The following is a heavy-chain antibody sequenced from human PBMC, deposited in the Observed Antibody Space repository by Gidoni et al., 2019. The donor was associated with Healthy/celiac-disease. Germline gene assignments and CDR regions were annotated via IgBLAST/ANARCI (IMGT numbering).Heavy chain of an antibody. CDR2: INHSGST. D-gene: IGHD3-22*01. CDR1: GGSFSGYY. V-gene: IGHV4-34*01. Sequence: QVQLQQWGAGLLKPSETLSLTCPVYGGSFSGYYWSWIRQPPGKGLEWIGEINHSGSTNYNPSLKSRVTISVDTSKNQFSLKLSSVTAADTAVYYCARGRLVLITRSYYFDYWGQGTLVTVSS. J-gene: IGHJ4*02. CDR3: ARGRLVLITRSYYFDY.